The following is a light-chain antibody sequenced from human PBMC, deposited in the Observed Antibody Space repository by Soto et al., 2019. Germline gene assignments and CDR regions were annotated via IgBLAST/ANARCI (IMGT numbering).Light chain of an antibody. CDR3: MQGTHWTPT. V-gene: IGKV2-30*01. CDR2: KAS. Sequence: EVVMTQSPLSLPVTLGQPASISCRSSQSLVYSDGNANLNWFQQRPGQSPRRLIYKASNRDSGVPDRFSGYGSGTDFTLQINRVEAEDVGVDYCMQGTHWTPTFGRGKRVEIK. J-gene: IGKJ1*01. CDR1: QSLVYSDGNAN.